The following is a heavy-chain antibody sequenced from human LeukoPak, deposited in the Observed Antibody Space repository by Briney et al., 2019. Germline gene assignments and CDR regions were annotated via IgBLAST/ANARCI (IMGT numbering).Heavy chain of an antibody. CDR2: IWYDGSKK. D-gene: IGHD3-22*01. CDR3: ARGQPYFFDIDGYQYVRKFFYMDV. J-gene: IGHJ6*03. CDR1: GFTFSNYG. Sequence: GRSLRLSCTASGFTFSNYGLLWVRQAAGKGLEWMAIIWYDGSKKYYGDSVKGRFTISRDDSKNTLFLQMNSLRAEDTAVYYCARGQPYFFDIDGYQYVRKFFYMDVWGKGTTVTVSS. V-gene: IGHV3-33*01.